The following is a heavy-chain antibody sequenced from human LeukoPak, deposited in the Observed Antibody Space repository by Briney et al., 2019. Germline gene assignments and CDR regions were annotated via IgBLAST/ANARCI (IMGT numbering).Heavy chain of an antibody. Sequence: GGSLRLSCAASGFTFSSYSMNWVRQAPGKGLEWVSSISSSSSYIYYADSVKGRFTTSRDNAKNSLYLQINSLRAEDTAVYYCARTVIRDYYDSSGYGYDPWGQGTLVTVSS. V-gene: IGHV3-21*01. J-gene: IGHJ5*02. CDR2: ISSSSSYI. D-gene: IGHD3-22*01. CDR1: GFTFSSYS. CDR3: ARTVIRDYYDSSGYGYDP.